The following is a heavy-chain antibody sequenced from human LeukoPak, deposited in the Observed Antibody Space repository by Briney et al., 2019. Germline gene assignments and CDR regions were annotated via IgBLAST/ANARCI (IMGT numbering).Heavy chain of an antibody. CDR1: GFTFSSYE. Sequence: PGGSLRLSCAASGFTFSSYEMNWVRQAPGKGLEWVSYISSSGSTIYYADSVKGRFTISRANAKNSLYLQMNSLRAEDTAVYYCARGEPYYYDSSGYFPSFDYWGQGTLVTVSS. CDR2: ISSSGSTI. V-gene: IGHV3-48*03. D-gene: IGHD3-22*01. CDR3: ARGEPYYYDSSGYFPSFDY. J-gene: IGHJ4*02.